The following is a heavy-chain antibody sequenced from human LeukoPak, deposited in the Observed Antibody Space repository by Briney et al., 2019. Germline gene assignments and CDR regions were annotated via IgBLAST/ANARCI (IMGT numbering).Heavy chain of an antibody. J-gene: IGHJ5*02. CDR3: ARTAQRKYLGEGNSELAWFDP. D-gene: IGHD3-16*01. CDR2: INPNSGGT. CDR1: GYTFTGYY. V-gene: IGHV1-2*02. Sequence: ASVKVSCKASGYTFTGYYMHWVRQAPGQGLEWMGWINPNSGGTNYAQKFQGRVTMTRDTSISTAYMELSRLRSDDTAVYYCARTAQRKYLGEGNSELAWFDPWGQGTLVTVSS.